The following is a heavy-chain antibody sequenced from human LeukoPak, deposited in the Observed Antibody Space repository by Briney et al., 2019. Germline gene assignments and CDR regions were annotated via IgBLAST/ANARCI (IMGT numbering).Heavy chain of an antibody. D-gene: IGHD3-16*01. CDR3: ARGGGLDV. CDR2: ISSTSSYI. J-gene: IGHJ6*02. CDR1: GFTFSSYS. V-gene: IGHV3-21*04. Sequence: GGSLRLSCAASGFTFSSYSMNWVRQAPGKGLEWVSFISSTSSYINYADSVKGRFTISRDNAKNSLYLQMGNLRAEDTAVYFCARGGGLDVWGQGATVTVSS.